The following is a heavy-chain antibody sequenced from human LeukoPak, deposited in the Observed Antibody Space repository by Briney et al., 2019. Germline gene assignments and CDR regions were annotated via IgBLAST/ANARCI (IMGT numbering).Heavy chain of an antibody. CDR2: ISWNSGSI. CDR1: GFTFDDYA. CDR3: AKERFGERRFDY. V-gene: IGHV3-9*01. Sequence: GRSLRLSCAASGFTFDDYAMHWVRQAPGKGLEWVSGISWNSGSIGYADCVKGRFTISRDNAKNSLYLQMNSLRAEDTALYYCAKERFGERRFDYWGQGTLVTVSS. D-gene: IGHD3-10*01. J-gene: IGHJ4*02.